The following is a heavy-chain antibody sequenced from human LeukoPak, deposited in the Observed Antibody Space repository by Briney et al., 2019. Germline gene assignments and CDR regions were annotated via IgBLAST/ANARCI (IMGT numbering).Heavy chain of an antibody. J-gene: IGHJ3*02. V-gene: IGHV3-73*01. D-gene: IGHD6-13*01. CDR2: IRSKANNDAT. CDR3: SIHIAGQDI. Sequence: GGSLRLSCVGSGFTFSGSPMHWVRQASGKGLEWVGRIRSKANNDATAYGASVKGRFTISRDGPKNTAFLQMNSLKTEDTAVYYCSIHIAGQDIWGQGTMVTVSS. CDR1: GFTFSGSP.